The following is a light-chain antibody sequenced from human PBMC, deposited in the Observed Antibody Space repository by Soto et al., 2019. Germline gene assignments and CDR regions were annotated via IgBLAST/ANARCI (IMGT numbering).Light chain of an antibody. J-gene: IGKJ4*01. CDR2: DAS. V-gene: IGKV3-11*01. Sequence: EIVLTQSPATLSLSPGGRATLSCRASQSVSSYLAWYQQKPGQAPRLLIYDASSRATGIPARFSGSGSGTDFTLPISSLEPEDFAVYYCQQRSTWPLTFGGGTKVEIK. CDR1: QSVSSY. CDR3: QQRSTWPLT.